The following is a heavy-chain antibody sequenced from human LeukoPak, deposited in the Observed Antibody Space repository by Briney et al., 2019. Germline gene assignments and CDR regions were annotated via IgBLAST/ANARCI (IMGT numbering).Heavy chain of an antibody. V-gene: IGHV3-23*01. CDR3: AKLSGGSLAAFDI. CDR2: ISGSGGST. J-gene: IGHJ3*02. Sequence: GGSLTLSCAASGFTFSSYGMSWVRQAPGEGLEWVSAISGSGGSTYYADSVKGRFTISRDNSKNTLYLQMNSLRAEDTAVYYCAKLSGGSLAAFDIWGQGTMVTVSS. CDR1: GFTFSSYG. D-gene: IGHD2-15*01.